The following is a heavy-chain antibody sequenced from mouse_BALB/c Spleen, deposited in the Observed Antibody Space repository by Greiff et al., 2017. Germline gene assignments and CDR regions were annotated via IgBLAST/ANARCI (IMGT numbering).Heavy chain of an antibody. D-gene: IGHD2-1*01. CDR3: ARNGYYGNYNAMDY. Sequence: VQRVESGPGLVQPSQSLSITCTVSGFSLTSYGVHWVRQSPGKGLEWLGVIWSGGSTDYNAAFISRLSISKDNSKSQVFFKMNSLQANDTAIYYCARNGYYGNYNAMDYWGQGTSVTVSS. CDR1: GFSLTSYG. CDR2: IWSGGST. J-gene: IGHJ4*01. V-gene: IGHV2-2*02.